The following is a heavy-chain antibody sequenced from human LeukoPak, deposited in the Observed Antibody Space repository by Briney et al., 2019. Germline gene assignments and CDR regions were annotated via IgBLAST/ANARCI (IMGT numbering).Heavy chain of an antibody. CDR3: ASLVVPAVRGRWFDP. D-gene: IGHD2-2*01. Sequence: GGSLRLSCAASGFIFSDYYMSWIRQAPGKGLEWVSYISSSGSTIYYADSVKGRFTIARDNAKNSLYLQMNSLRAENTAVYYCASLVVPAVRGRWFDPWGQGTLVTVSS. CDR2: ISSSGSTI. CDR1: GFIFSDYY. J-gene: IGHJ5*02. V-gene: IGHV3-11*04.